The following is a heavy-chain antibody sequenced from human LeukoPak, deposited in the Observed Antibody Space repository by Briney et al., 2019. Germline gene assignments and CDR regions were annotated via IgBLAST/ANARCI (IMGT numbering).Heavy chain of an antibody. D-gene: IGHD3-3*01. V-gene: IGHV3-23*01. CDR3: ARVLVNDFIPTDY. CDR2: ISGSGGST. J-gene: IGHJ4*02. Sequence: GGSLRLSCAASGFTFSSYAMSWVRQAPGKGLEWVSAISGSGGSTYYADSVKGRFTISRDNSKNTLYLQMNSLRAEDTAVYYCARVLVNDFIPTDYWGQGTLVTVSS. CDR1: GFTFSSYA.